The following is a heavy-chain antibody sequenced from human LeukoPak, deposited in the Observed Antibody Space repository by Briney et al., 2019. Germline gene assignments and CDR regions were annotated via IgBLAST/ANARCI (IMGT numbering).Heavy chain of an antibody. CDR1: GFTFSSYE. D-gene: IGHD2-2*01. V-gene: IGHV3-48*03. Sequence: GGSLRLSCAASGFTFSSYEMNWVRQAPGKGLEWVSYISSSGSTIYYADSVKGRFTISRDNAKNSLYLQMNSLRAEDTAVYYCARNCSSTSCYPYWGQGTLVTVSS. CDR2: ISSSGSTI. J-gene: IGHJ4*02. CDR3: ARNCSSTSCYPY.